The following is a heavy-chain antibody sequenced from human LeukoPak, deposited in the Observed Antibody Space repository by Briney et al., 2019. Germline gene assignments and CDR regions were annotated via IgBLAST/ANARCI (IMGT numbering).Heavy chain of an antibody. CDR1: GFIFSDYY. V-gene: IGHV4-34*01. D-gene: IGHD3-10*01. J-gene: IGHJ4*02. CDR3: ASRGPFDY. CDR2: INHSGST. Sequence: GSLRLSCAASGFIFSDYYMSWIRQAPGKGLEWIGEINHSGSTNYNPSLKSRVTISVDTSKNQFSLKLSSVTAADTAVYYCASRGPFDYWGQGTLVTVSS.